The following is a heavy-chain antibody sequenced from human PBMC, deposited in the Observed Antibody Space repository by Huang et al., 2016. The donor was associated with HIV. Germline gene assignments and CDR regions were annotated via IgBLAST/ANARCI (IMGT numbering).Heavy chain of an antibody. CDR1: GFIFSSYD. D-gene: IGHD4-17*01. J-gene: IGHJ4*02. Sequence: EVQLVESGGGLVQPGGSLRLSCAASGFIFSSYDMQWVRQVKGKGMEWVSSSGTAGDTYYPGSVKGRFTISRDNAKNSWYLQMNSPRAGDTAMYYCARVGDYGDYSCDHWGQGTLVTVSP. V-gene: IGHV3-13*01. CDR2: SGTAGDT. CDR3: ARVGDYGDYSCDH.